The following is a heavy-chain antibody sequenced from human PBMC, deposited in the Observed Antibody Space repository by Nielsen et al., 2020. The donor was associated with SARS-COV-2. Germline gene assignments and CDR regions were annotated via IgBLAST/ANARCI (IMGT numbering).Heavy chain of an antibody. CDR3: AREGSGVVPGPLGLGMWYYYYYMDV. Sequence: VRQMPGKGLEWMGRISADNGNTDYAQKVHGRVTMTTDTSTRTAYMELRSLRSDDTAVYYCAREGSGVVPGPLGLGMWYYYYYMDVWGKGTTVTVSS. CDR2: ISADNGNT. D-gene: IGHD2-2*01. J-gene: IGHJ6*03. V-gene: IGHV1-18*01.